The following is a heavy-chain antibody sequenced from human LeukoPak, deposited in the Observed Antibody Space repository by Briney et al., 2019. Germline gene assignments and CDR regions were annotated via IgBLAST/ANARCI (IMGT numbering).Heavy chain of an antibody. CDR1: GITLSNYG. V-gene: IGHV3-23*01. Sequence: GGSLRLSCAVSGITLSNYGMTWVRQAPGKGLEWVAGISDTGGRTNYADSVKGRFTISRDNPKNTLYLQMNSLRAEDTAVYFWAKRVVVIRVILVGFHKEAYYFDSWGQGALVTVSS. J-gene: IGHJ4*02. CDR2: ISDTGGRT. CDR3: AKRVVVIRVILVGFHKEAYYFDS. D-gene: IGHD3-22*01.